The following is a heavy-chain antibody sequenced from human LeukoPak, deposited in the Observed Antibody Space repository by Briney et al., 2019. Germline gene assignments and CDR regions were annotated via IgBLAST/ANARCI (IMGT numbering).Heavy chain of an antibody. D-gene: IGHD1-26*01. CDR3: TRSPSLGGNYWGFDY. CDR2: LSPDGSNS. Sequence: GGSLRPSCAASGFIFSNAWMSWVRQATGKGLVWVSRLSPDGSNSFYADPVKGRFTVSRDNAKNTLYLQMNSLRAEDTAVYYCTRSPSLGGNYWGFDYWGQGTLVTVSS. J-gene: IGHJ4*02. CDR1: GFIFSNAW. V-gene: IGHV3-74*01.